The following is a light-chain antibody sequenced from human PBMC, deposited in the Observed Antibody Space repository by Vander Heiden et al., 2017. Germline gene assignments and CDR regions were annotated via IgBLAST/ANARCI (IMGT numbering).Light chain of an antibody. CDR3: AAWDDSLNDQWV. V-gene: IGLV1-44*01. Sequence: SILTKPPSAAGAPGHRVATSRSGSSIRGYSASWYQHFPGTAPTLLVYSDSQRPSGGPDRFSGSKSGTSAYLAISGLQSEDEADYYCAAWDDSLNDQWVFGGGTKLTVL. J-gene: IGLJ2*01. CDR1: SIRGYS. CDR2: SDS.